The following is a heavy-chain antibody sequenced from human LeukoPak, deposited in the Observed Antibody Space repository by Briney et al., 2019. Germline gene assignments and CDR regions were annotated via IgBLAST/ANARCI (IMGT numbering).Heavy chain of an antibody. V-gene: IGHV4-59*01. CDR3: ARVNPLDMVATSGGDFDY. CDR1: GGSISSYF. J-gene: IGHJ4*02. Sequence: PSETLSLTCTVSGGSISSYFWSWIRQSPGRGLEWIGYVYYRGSTNYNPSLKRRVTISVDTSKNQFSLKLSSVTAADTAVYYCARVNPLDMVATSGGDFDYWGQGTLVTVSS. CDR2: VYYRGST. D-gene: IGHD5-12*01.